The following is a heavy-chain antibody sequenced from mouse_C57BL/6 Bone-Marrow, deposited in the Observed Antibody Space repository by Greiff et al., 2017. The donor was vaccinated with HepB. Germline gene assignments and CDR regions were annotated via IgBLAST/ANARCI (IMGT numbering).Heavy chain of an antibody. J-gene: IGHJ2*01. Sequence: VQLQQSGAELVRPGASVKLSCTASGFNIKDDYMHWVKQRPEQGLEWIGWIDPENGDTEYASKFQGKATITADTSSNTAYLQLSSLTSEDTAVLYCIIITTVVPYFDYWGQGTTLTVSS. V-gene: IGHV14-4*01. CDR1: GFNIKDDY. D-gene: IGHD1-1*01. CDR3: IIITTVVPYFDY. CDR2: IDPENGDT.